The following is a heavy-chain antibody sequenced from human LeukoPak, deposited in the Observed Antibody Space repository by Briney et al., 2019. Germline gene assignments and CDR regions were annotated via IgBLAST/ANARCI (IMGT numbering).Heavy chain of an antibody. J-gene: IGHJ4*02. CDR1: GGSISSGSYY. V-gene: IGHV4-61*02. CDR2: IYTSGST. Sequence: SETLSLTCTVSGGSISSGSYYWSWIRQPAGKGLEWIGRIYTSGSTNYNPSLKSRVTISVDTSKNQFSLKLSSVTAADTAVYYCARGMVRGVKDYWGQGTLVTVSS. D-gene: IGHD3-10*01. CDR3: ARGMVRGVKDY.